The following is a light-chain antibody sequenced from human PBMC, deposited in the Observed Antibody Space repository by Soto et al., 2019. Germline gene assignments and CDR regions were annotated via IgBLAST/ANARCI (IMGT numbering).Light chain of an antibody. V-gene: IGLV2-8*01. Sequence: QSALTQPPSASGSPGQSVTISCTGTSSDVGGYNFVSWYQQPPDKAPKLLVYEVSKRPSGVPDRFSGSKSGNTASLTVSGLQAEDEADYYCSSYAGSNNYVLGTGTKVTVL. CDR1: SSDVGGYNF. CDR3: SSYAGSNNYV. J-gene: IGLJ1*01. CDR2: EVS.